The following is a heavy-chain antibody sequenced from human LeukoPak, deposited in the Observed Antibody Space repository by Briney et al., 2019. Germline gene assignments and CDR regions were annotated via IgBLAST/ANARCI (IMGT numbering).Heavy chain of an antibody. D-gene: IGHD3-22*01. Sequence: ASVKVSCTASGYTFTTYGISWVRQAPGQGLEWLGWISAYNGRTNYGEKLQDRITMTTDTSTSTAYMELRSLRSDDTAVYYCARGLDYYDGTGYRSYWYLDLWGRGTLVAVSS. V-gene: IGHV1-18*01. CDR2: ISAYNGRT. J-gene: IGHJ2*01. CDR1: GYTFTTYG. CDR3: ARGLDYYDGTGYRSYWYLDL.